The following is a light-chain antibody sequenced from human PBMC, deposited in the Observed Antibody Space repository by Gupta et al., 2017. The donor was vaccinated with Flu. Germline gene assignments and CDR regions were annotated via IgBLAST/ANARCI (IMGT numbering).Light chain of an antibody. CDR2: DVS. Sequence: DVVMTQSPLSLPVTLGQQASISCRSSQSLVYKDGNTYLNWFQQRPGQSPRRLIYDVSNRDSGVPDRFSGSGSGTDFALKSSMVEADDVVIYYCMRGTHPWTFGQGTKLEI. CDR1: QSLVYKDGNTY. V-gene: IGKV2-30*01. J-gene: IGKJ2*02. CDR3: MRGTHPWT.